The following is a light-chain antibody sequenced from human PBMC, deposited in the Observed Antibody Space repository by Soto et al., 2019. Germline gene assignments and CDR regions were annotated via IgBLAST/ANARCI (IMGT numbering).Light chain of an antibody. Sequence: EIVSTQSPGPLSLSPGERATLSCRASQSVRNNLAWYQQKPGQAPRLLIFGASTRATGNPARFSGSGSGTEFTLTISILEPEDFALYYCQQYGSSGTVGQGTQVDI. CDR3: QQYGSSGT. J-gene: IGKJ1*01. CDR1: QSVRNN. CDR2: GAS. V-gene: IGKV3-20*01.